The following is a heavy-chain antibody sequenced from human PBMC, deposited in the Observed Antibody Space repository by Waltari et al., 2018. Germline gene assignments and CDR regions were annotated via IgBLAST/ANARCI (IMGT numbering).Heavy chain of an antibody. CDR3: AREGAEQWVVEDYGMDV. V-gene: IGHV3-21*02. D-gene: IGHD6-19*01. J-gene: IGHJ6*02. Sequence: EVQLVESGGGLVYPGGSLRLVCAASGSKFSDYPMKRVRQAPGKGLEWVSSIGSSSSFMDYADSVRGRFTVSRDNAKNTLYLQMDTLRAEDTAVYYCAREGAEQWVVEDYGMDVWGQGTTVTVS. CDR1: GSKFSDYP. CDR2: IGSSSSFM.